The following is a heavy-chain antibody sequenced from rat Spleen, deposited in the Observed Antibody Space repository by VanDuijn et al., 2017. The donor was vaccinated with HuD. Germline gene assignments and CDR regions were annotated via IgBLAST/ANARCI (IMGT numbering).Heavy chain of an antibody. Sequence: EVQLVESGGGLVQPGRSMKLSCAASGFTFSNYYMAWVRQAPTKGLEWVASISTGGGNTYYRDSVKGRFTISRDNAKSTLYMQMDSLRSEDTATYYCARQNNYPGLMDAWGQGASVTVSS. V-gene: IGHV5-25*01. CDR2: ISTGGGNT. D-gene: IGHD1-4*01. CDR3: ARQNNYPGLMDA. J-gene: IGHJ4*01. CDR1: GFTFSNYY.